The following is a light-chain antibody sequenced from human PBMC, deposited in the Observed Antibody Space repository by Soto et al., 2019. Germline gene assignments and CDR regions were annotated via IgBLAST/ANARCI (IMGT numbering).Light chain of an antibody. Sequence: QSVLAQPSSVSGSPGQSITISCTGTSSDVGNYKYVSWYQQHPGKAPKLMIYEVSNRPSGVSNRFYGSKSGNTASLTISGLQAEDETDYYCFSYTRSGTYVLGTGTKVTVL. CDR3: FSYTRSGTYV. CDR1: SSDVGNYKY. J-gene: IGLJ1*01. CDR2: EVS. V-gene: IGLV2-14*01.